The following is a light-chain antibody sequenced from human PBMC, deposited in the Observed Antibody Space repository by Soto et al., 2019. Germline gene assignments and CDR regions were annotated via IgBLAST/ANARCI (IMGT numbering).Light chain of an antibody. V-gene: IGKV1-5*03. CDR2: RAS. CDR1: QSISTW. Sequence: DIQLTQSPSTLSASVGDRVTITCRASQSISTWLACFQQKPGSAPKLLIYRASTLQSGVPSRFSGSGSGTEFTLSIRRLQSDDFATYYCQHYNSFSWTFGQGTRVEVK. J-gene: IGKJ1*01. CDR3: QHYNSFSWT.